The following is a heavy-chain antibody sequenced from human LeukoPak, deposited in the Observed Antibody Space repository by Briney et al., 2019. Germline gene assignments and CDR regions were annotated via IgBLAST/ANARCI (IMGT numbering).Heavy chain of an antibody. CDR1: GFTFSSYG. Sequence: PGGSLRLSCAASGFTFSSYGMHWVRQAPGKGLEWVAVISYDGSNKYYADSVKGRFTIFRDNAKNSLYLQMNSLRADDTAVYYCVRARISAGGAGFDYWGQGTLVTVSS. V-gene: IGHV3-30*03. CDR2: ISYDGSNK. CDR3: VRARISAGGAGFDY. J-gene: IGHJ4*02. D-gene: IGHD6-13*01.